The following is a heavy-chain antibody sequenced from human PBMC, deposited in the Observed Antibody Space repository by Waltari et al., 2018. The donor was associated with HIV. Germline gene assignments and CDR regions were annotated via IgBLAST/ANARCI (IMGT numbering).Heavy chain of an antibody. CDR1: GFTFSSYD. D-gene: IGHD3-22*01. J-gene: IGHJ4*02. V-gene: IGHV3-13*01. CDR2: IGTAGDT. CDR3: ARTSYYYDSSGYSGGRCFDY. Sequence: EVQLVESGGGLVQPGGSLRLSCAASGFTFSSYDMHWVRQATGKGLEWVSAIGTAGDTYYPGSVKVRFTISRENAKNSLYLQMNSLRAEDTAVYYCARTSYYYDSSGYSGGRCFDYWGQGTLVTVSS.